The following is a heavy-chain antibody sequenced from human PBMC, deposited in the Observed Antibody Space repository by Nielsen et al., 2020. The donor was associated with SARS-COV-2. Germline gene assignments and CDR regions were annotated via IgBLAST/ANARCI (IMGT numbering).Heavy chain of an antibody. J-gene: IGHJ6*02. CDR2: ISWNSGSI. V-gene: IGHV3-9*01. CDR1: GFTFDDYA. CDR3: ARERVIAAAGYYYYYYGMDV. Sequence: GGSLRLSCAASGFTFDDYAMHWVRQAPGKGLEWVSGISWNSGSIGYADSVKGRFTISRDNSKNTLYLQMNSLRAEDTAVYYCARERVIAAAGYYYYYYGMDVWGQGTTVTVSS. D-gene: IGHD6-13*01.